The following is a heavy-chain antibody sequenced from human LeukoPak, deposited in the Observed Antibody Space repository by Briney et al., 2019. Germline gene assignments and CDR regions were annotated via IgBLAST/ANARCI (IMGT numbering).Heavy chain of an antibody. Sequence: GASVKVSCKASGGTFSSYAINWVRQATGQGLEWMGWMNPDSGNTGYAQKFQGRVTMTRNTSISTAYMELSSLRSEDTAVYYCARGRGITFGGVIGPLGYWGQGTLVTVSS. V-gene: IGHV1-8*02. D-gene: IGHD3-16*02. CDR3: ARGRGITFGGVIGPLGY. CDR1: GGTFSSYA. J-gene: IGHJ4*02. CDR2: MNPDSGNT.